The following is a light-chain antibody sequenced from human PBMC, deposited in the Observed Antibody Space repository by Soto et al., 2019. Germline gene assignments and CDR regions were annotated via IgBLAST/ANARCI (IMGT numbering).Light chain of an antibody. V-gene: IGKV3-15*01. CDR1: QSVRSN. Sequence: ETVMSLSPATLSVSPGDRVTLSCRASQSVRSNSAWYQQKPGQAPRQLIYGASTRETGIPARFSGSGYGTEFTLTISSLQSEDFAVYYCQQYNSWTLTFGGGTKVDIK. CDR2: GAS. CDR3: QQYNSWTLT. J-gene: IGKJ4*01.